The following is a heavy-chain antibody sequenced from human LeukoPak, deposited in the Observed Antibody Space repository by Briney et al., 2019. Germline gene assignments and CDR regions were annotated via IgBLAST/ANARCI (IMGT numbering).Heavy chain of an antibody. CDR3: ARGYYGSGTYKDWFDP. CDR1: GGSISSGGYS. Sequence: SQTLSLTCAVSGGSISSGGYSWGSIRQPPGKVLECIGYIYHSGSTYYTPSLKSRVTISVDRSKNQFSLKLSSVTAADAAVYYCARGYYGSGTYKDWFDPWGQGTLVTVSS. CDR2: IYHSGST. V-gene: IGHV4-30-2*01. D-gene: IGHD3-10*01. J-gene: IGHJ5*02.